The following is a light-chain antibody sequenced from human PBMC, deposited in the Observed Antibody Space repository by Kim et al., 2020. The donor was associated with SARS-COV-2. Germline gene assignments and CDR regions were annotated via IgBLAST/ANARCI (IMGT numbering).Light chain of an antibody. V-gene: IGLV3-21*04. CDR3: QVWDSSSDHVV. CDR2: YDS. Sequence: SYELTQPPSVSVAPGKTARITCGGNNIGSKSGHWYQQKPGQAPVLVIYYDSDRPSGIPERVSGSNSGNTATLTISRVEAGDEADYYCQVWDSSSDHVVFGGGTQLTVL. J-gene: IGLJ2*01. CDR1: NIGSKS.